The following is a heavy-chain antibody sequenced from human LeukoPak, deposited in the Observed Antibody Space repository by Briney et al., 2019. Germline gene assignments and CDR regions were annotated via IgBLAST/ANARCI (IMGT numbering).Heavy chain of an antibody. V-gene: IGHV3-30*03. Sequence: GGSLRLSCAASAFTFRSYDMNWVRQAPGKGLEWVAVIGDTGRAKYYADSVEGRFTASRDNSKNTLYLEMNSLRYDDTALYYCAREAAWGNWYFDLWGRGTLVTVSS. CDR3: AREAAWGNWYFDL. D-gene: IGHD3-16*01. CDR1: AFTFRSYD. J-gene: IGHJ2*01. CDR2: IGDTGRAK.